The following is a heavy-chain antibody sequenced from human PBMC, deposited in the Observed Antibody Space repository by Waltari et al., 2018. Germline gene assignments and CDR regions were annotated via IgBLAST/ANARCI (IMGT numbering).Heavy chain of an antibody. D-gene: IGHD2-21*01. V-gene: IGHV2-5*01. CDR2: IYWNDDE. CDR1: GFSLNTHEVG. J-gene: IGHJ4*02. CDR3: ASQSYCGGDCSPPYFDY. Sequence: QITLKESGPTLVKPTQTLTLTCTFSGFSLNTHEVGVGWIRQPPGKALEGLAIIYWNDDERDSPSLKSRLTITQDTSKSQLVLTMTNMEAVDTATYYCASQSYCGGDCSPPYFDYWGQGILVTVSS.